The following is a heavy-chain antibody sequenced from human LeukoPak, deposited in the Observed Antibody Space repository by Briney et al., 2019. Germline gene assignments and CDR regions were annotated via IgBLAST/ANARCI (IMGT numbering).Heavy chain of an antibody. Sequence: PGGSLRLSCAASEFSFSSYAMSWVRQAPGKGLEWVSSISGNGGNTYYADSVKGRFTVSRDNSKNTLYLQMNSLRVEDTAVYYCARVGLPSTRDYWGQGALVTVSS. V-gene: IGHV3-23*01. CDR3: ARVGLPSTRDY. D-gene: IGHD5-12*01. J-gene: IGHJ4*02. CDR1: EFSFSSYA. CDR2: ISGNGGNT.